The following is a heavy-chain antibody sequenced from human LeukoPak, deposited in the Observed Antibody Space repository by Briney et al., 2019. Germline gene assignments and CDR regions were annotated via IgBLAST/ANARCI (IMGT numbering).Heavy chain of an antibody. V-gene: IGHV5-51*01. Sequence: GESLKISCKGSGYSFTSYWIGWVRQMPGKGLEWMGIIYPGDSDTRYSPSFQGQVTIPADKSISTAYLQWSSLKASDTAMYYCARVGDSGSYLYYFDYWGQGTLVTVSS. CDR1: GYSFTSYW. CDR3: ARVGDSGSYLYYFDY. D-gene: IGHD1-26*01. J-gene: IGHJ4*02. CDR2: IYPGDSDT.